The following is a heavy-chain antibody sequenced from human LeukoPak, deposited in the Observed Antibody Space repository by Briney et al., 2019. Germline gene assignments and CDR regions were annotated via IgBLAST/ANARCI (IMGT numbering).Heavy chain of an antibody. J-gene: IGHJ4*02. V-gene: IGHV3-23*01. D-gene: IGHD3-22*01. Sequence: GGSLGLSCAASGFTFSSYAMSWVRQAPGKGLEWVSAISGRGGSTYYADSVKGRFTISRDNSKNTLYLQMNSLRAEDTAVYYCAKVLDYYDSSGYYNDYWGQGTLVTVSS. CDR1: GFTFSSYA. CDR2: ISGRGGST. CDR3: AKVLDYYDSSGYYNDY.